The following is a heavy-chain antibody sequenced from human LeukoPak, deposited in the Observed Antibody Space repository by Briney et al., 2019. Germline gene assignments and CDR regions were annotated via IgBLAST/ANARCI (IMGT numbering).Heavy chain of an antibody. Sequence: GGPLRLSRASTGIPSSSHQMSWLRQPPRKTLKPLTNINQDGSEKYYVDSVKGRFTISRDNAKNSLCLQMNSLRVEETAVYYCARAPPRRDGNNHRGYYFDYWGQGSLVTVSP. CDR2: INQDGSEK. CDR3: ARAPPRRDGNNHRGYYFDY. D-gene: IGHD5-24*01. V-gene: IGHV3-7*01. CDR1: GIPSSSHQ. J-gene: IGHJ4*02.